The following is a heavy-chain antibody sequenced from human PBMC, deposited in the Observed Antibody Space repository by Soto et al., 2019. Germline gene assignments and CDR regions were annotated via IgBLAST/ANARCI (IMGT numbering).Heavy chain of an antibody. CDR1: GLTFKNAW. D-gene: IGHD3-3*01. J-gene: IGHJ4*02. CDR3: TTVPYYDFWSPRWDY. Sequence: EVQLVESGGGLVKPGGPLKPAGPAPGLTFKNAWMSWVGQPPGKGLVWIGRIKSKTDGGTTDYAPPVKGRLTISRDDSKNTLYLQMNSLKTEDTAVYYCTTVPYYDFWSPRWDYWGKGNLVTVSS. CDR2: IKSKTDGGTT. V-gene: IGHV3-15*01.